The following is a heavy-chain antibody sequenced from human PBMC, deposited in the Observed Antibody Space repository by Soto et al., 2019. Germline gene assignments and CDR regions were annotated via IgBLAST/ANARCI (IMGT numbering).Heavy chain of an antibody. D-gene: IGHD2-21*01. CDR3: ARGCISHWERDYYYYYGMDV. Sequence: SETLSLTCVVSGGSLSAYFWSWIRQPPGMALEWIGEINHLGSINYNPSLKSRVTMTVDTTKNQFSLTLNSVTAADTATYYCARGCISHWERDYYYYYGMDVWGLGTTVTVSS. CDR1: GGSLSAYF. V-gene: IGHV4-34*01. J-gene: IGHJ6*02. CDR2: INHLGSI.